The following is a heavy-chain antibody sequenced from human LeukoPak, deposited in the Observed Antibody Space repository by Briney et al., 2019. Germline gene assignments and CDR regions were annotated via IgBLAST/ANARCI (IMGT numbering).Heavy chain of an antibody. Sequence: SETLSLTCAVYGGSFSGYYWSWIRQPPGKGLEWIGEINHSGSTNYNPSLKSRVTISVDTSKNQFSLKLSSVTAADTAVYYCARGFPTLGYCSGGSCYSLDYWGQGTLVTVSS. CDR1: GGSFSGYY. CDR3: ARGFPTLGYCSGGSCYSLDY. J-gene: IGHJ4*02. V-gene: IGHV4-34*01. D-gene: IGHD2-15*01. CDR2: INHSGST.